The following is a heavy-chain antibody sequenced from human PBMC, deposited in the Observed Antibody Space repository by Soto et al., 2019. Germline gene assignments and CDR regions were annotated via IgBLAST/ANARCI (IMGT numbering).Heavy chain of an antibody. CDR2: IDPSDSYT. CDR1: GYSFTSYW. Sequence: GESLKISCKGSGYSFTSYWISWVRQMPGKGLEWMGRIDPSDSYTNYSPSFQGHVTISADKSISTAYLQWSSLKASDTAMYYCASSPISSIAVAGTGYYYYYGMDVWGQGTTVTVSS. CDR3: ASSPISSIAVAGTGYYYYYGMDV. J-gene: IGHJ6*02. D-gene: IGHD6-19*01. V-gene: IGHV5-10-1*01.